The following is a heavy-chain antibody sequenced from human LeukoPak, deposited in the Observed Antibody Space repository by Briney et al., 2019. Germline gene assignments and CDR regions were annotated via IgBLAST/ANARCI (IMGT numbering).Heavy chain of an antibody. CDR3: ARVEYCTKGVCINFDL. CDR2: INPNSGGT. CDR1: GYTFTGPY. J-gene: IGHJ4*02. D-gene: IGHD2-8*01. V-gene: IGHV1-2*02. Sequence: ASVKVSCKASGYTFTGPYIHWMRQAPGQGLEWMGWINPNSGGTKHAQKFQGRVTVTRDTSTSTAYMELSGLRADGTAAYYCARVEYCTKGVCINFDLWGQGTLVTVSS.